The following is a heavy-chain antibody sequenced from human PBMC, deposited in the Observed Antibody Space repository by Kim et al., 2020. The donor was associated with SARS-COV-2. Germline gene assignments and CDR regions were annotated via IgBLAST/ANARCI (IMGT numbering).Heavy chain of an antibody. J-gene: IGHJ4*02. Sequence: NYAQKCQGRVTMTRDTSISTAYMERSRLRSDDTAVYYCAREGSQGYYFDYWGQGTLVTVSS. V-gene: IGHV1-2*02. CDR3: AREGSQGYYFDY.